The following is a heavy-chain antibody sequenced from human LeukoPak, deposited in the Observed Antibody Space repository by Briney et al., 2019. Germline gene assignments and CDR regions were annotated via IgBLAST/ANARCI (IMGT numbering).Heavy chain of an antibody. CDR1: GFTFSSYS. CDR2: ISSSSSYI. D-gene: IGHD3-16*01. Sequence: GGSLRLSCAAPGFTFSSYSMNWVRQAPGKGLEWVSSISSSSSYIYYADSVKGRFTISRDNAKNSLYLQMNSLRAEDTAVYYCAREPGGGGYFDYWGQGTLVTVSS. CDR3: AREPGGGGYFDY. J-gene: IGHJ4*02. V-gene: IGHV3-21*01.